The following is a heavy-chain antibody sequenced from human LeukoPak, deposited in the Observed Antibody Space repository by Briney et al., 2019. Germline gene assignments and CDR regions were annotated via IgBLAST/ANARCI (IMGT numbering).Heavy chain of an antibody. CDR2: IKSKTDGGTT. J-gene: IGHJ6*02. CDR1: GFTFSNAW. Sequence: GGSLRLSCAASGFTFSNAWMNWVRQAPGKGLEWVGRIKSKTDGGTTDYAAPVKGRFTISRDDSKNTLYLQMTSLKTEDTAVYYCTTGEQLVHGYYYYGMDVWGQGTTVTVSS. V-gene: IGHV3-15*07. D-gene: IGHD6-13*01. CDR3: TTGEQLVHGYYYYGMDV.